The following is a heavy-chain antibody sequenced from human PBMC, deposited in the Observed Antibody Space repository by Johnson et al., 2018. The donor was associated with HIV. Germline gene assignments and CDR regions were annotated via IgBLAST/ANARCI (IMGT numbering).Heavy chain of an antibody. D-gene: IGHD5-12*01. J-gene: IGHJ3*02. Sequence: QVQLVESGGGVVQPGESLRLSCAASGFSFSNYGMHWVRQAPGKGLEWVAFIRNDGSNKYDADSVKGRFPISRDNSKNTLYLQMNSLRTEDTAVYYCAAPRESRIGYDLDAFDIWGQGTMVTVSS. CDR3: AAPRESRIGYDLDAFDI. CDR1: GFSFSNYG. V-gene: IGHV3-30*02. CDR2: IRNDGSNK.